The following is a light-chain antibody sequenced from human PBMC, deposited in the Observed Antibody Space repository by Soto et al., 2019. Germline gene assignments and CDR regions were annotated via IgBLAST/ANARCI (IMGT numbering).Light chain of an antibody. CDR1: QAIGSY. CDR2: SAS. Sequence: IQLTQSPSFLSASVGDTVTITCRASQAIGSYFAWYQQRPGTAPKLLIYSASTLHSGVPSRFSGSGSGTDFTLTISSLQPEDFATYYCQQVDSYPRTFGPGTTVEI. CDR3: QQVDSYPRT. V-gene: IGKV1-9*01. J-gene: IGKJ3*01.